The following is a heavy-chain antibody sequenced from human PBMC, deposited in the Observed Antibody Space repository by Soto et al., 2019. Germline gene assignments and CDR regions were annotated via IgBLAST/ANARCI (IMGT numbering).Heavy chain of an antibody. D-gene: IGHD6-25*01. J-gene: IGHJ6*02. CDR1: GGSISSGGYY. Sequence: QVQLQESGPGLVKPSQTLSLTCTVSGGSISSGGYYWSWIRQHPGKGLEWIGYIYYSGSTYYNPSLKSRVTISVDTSKNQFSLKRSSVTAADTAVYYCARDWSGSNYYCGMDVWGQGTTVTVSS. CDR2: IYYSGST. CDR3: ARDWSGSNYYCGMDV. V-gene: IGHV4-31*03.